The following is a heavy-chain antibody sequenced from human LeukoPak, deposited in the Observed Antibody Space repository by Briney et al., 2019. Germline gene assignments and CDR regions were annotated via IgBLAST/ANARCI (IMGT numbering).Heavy chain of an antibody. CDR3: ASGGLVSRYLDH. Sequence: GSLRLSCAGSGITFSTYWMHWVRLPPGKGLEWIGEIFHSGSTNFNPSLKSRLTMSVDESKHEFSLKLTSVTAADTAVYYCASGGLVSRYLDHWGQGTLVTVSS. V-gene: IGHV4-4*02. CDR2: IFHSGST. D-gene: IGHD3-9*01. J-gene: IGHJ4*02. CDR1: GITFSTYW.